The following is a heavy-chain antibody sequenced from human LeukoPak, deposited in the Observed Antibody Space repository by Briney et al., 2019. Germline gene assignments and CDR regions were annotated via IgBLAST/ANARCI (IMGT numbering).Heavy chain of an antibody. CDR3: AKDRRGDDYLWEKYGMDV. CDR1: GFTFSSYG. J-gene: IGHJ6*02. Sequence: GGSLRLSCVASGFTFSSYGMHWVRQAPGKGLEWVAVISYDGSNKYYADSVKGRFTISRDNSKNTLYLQMNSLRAEDTAVYYCAKDRRGDDYLWEKYGMDVWGQGTTVTVSS. D-gene: IGHD3-16*01. V-gene: IGHV3-30*18. CDR2: ISYDGSNK.